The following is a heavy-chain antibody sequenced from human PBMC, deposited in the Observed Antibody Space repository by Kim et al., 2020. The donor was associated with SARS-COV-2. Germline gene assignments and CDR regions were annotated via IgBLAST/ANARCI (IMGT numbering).Heavy chain of an antibody. J-gene: IGHJ4*02. CDR3: AREWYLDY. CDR2: GTTI. V-gene: IGHV3-11*01. Sequence: GTTIDYADTVKGRFTSSRDNAKNSLYLQINSVRAEDTAVYYCAREWYLDYWGQGTLVTVSS.